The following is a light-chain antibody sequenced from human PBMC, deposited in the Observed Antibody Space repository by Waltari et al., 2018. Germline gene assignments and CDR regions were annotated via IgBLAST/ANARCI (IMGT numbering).Light chain of an antibody. Sequence: DIQMTQSPSSLPASVGDRVTIPCRASQGISNYLAWYQQKPGKVPKLLIYAASTLQSGVPSRFSGSGSGTDFTLTISSLQPEDVATYYCQKYNSAPPLTFGGGTKVEIK. CDR1: QGISNY. V-gene: IGKV1-27*01. CDR2: AAS. J-gene: IGKJ4*01. CDR3: QKYNSAPPLT.